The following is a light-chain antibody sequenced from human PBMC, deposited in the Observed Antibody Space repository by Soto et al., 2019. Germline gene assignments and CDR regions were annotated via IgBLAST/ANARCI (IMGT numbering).Light chain of an antibody. J-gene: IGKJ2*01. V-gene: IGKV3-15*01. CDR3: QQYNNWPFA. Sequence: ERVMTQSPATLSVSPGERATLSCRASQSVSSNLAWYQQKPGQAPRLLIYGASTRATDIPARFSGSGSGTEFTLTISSLQSEDFAVYYCQQYNNWPFAFGQGTKVDIK. CDR2: GAS. CDR1: QSVSSN.